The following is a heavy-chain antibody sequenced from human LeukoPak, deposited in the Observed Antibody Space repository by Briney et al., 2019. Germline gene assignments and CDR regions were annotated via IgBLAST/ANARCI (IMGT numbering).Heavy chain of an antibody. V-gene: IGHV1-18*01. CDR2: ISGYNGNT. CDR1: GYTFTNYG. D-gene: IGHD1-1*01. Sequence: ASVKVSCKTSGYTFTNYGISWVRQAPGQGLEWMGWISGYNGNTNYVQKFRGRVAVTIDTSTSTVYMDLRSLRSDDTAVYYCARDIATVQHQDWGQGTLVTVSS. J-gene: IGHJ4*02. CDR3: ARDIATVQHQD.